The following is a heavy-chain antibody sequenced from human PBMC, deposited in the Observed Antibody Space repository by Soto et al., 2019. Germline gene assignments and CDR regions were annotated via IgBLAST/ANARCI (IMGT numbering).Heavy chain of an antibody. CDR1: GGSISSGGYY. J-gene: IGHJ6*02. CDR2: IYYSGST. V-gene: IGHV4-31*03. Sequence: SETLSLTCTVSGGSISSGGYYWSWIRQHPGKGLEWIGYIYYSGSTYYNPSLKSRVTISVDTSKNQFSLKLSSVTAADTAVYYCAREGVGYCSSTSCYGTYYYYYYGMDVWGQGTTVTVSS. CDR3: AREGVGYCSSTSCYGTYYYYYYGMDV. D-gene: IGHD2-2*01.